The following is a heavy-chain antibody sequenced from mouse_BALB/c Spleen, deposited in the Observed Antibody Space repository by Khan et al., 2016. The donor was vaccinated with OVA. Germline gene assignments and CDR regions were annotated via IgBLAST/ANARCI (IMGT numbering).Heavy chain of an antibody. V-gene: IGHV3-2*02. CDR2: ISYSGNT. CDR1: GYSITSDYA. Sequence: VQLKQSGPGLVKPSQSLSLTCTVTGYSITSDYAWNWIRQFPGNKLEWMGYISYSGNTNYNPSLKSRISVTRDTSKNQFFLQLNSVTTEDTATYYCARVYGGDFDYWGQSTTLTVSS. D-gene: IGHD2-10*02. CDR3: ARVYGGDFDY. J-gene: IGHJ2*01.